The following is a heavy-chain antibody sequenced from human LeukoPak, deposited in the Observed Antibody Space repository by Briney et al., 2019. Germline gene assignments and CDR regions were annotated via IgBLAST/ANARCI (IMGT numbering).Heavy chain of an antibody. Sequence: GGSLRLSCAASGFTFSSYAMHWVRQAPGKGLEWVAVISYDGSNKYYADSVKGRFTISRDNSKNTLYLQMNSLRAEDTAVYYCARDGRNYGDYGGDFVYWGQGTLVTVSS. J-gene: IGHJ4*02. V-gene: IGHV3-30*04. CDR1: GFTFSSYA. CDR2: ISYDGSNK. CDR3: ARDGRNYGDYGGDFVY. D-gene: IGHD4-17*01.